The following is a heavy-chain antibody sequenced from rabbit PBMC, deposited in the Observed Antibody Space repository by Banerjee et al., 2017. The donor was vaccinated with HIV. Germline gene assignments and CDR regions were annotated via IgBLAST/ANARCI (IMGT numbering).Heavy chain of an antibody. D-gene: IGHD8-1*01. CDR2: IYAGKGSS. CDR1: GFDFSSYY. J-gene: IGHJ4*01. CDR3: ARDAGTAYYSGYFNL. V-gene: IGHV1S7*01. Sequence: QLKETGGGLVQPGGSLTLSCKASGFDFSSYYMNWVRQAPGKGLEWIGRIYAGKGSSDYANWVNGRFTISSDSAQNAVELQMNSLPAADTAPYFCARDAGTAYYSGYFNLWGAAPSSPS.